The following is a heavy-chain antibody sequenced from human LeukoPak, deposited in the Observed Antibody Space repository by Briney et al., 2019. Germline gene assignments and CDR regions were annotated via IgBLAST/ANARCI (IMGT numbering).Heavy chain of an antibody. CDR2: IYYSGST. J-gene: IGHJ3*02. CDR3: AREVVVPAASDAFDI. V-gene: IGHV4-30-4*08. CDR1: GGSSSSGDYY. Sequence: SETLSLXCTVSGGSSSSGDYYWSWSRQPPGKGLEWIGYIYYSGSTYYNPSLKSRVTISVDTSKNQFSLKLSSVTAADTAVYYCAREVVVPAASDAFDIWGQGTMVTVSS. D-gene: IGHD2-2*01.